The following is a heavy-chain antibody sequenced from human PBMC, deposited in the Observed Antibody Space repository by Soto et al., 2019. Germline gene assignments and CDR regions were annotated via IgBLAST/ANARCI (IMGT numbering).Heavy chain of an antibody. Sequence: GSLRLSCAASGFTFSSYGMHWVRQAPGKGLEWVAVISYDGSNKYYADSVKGRFTISRDNSKNTLYLQMNSLRAEDTAVYYCAKEAANTYSSSWGWFDPWGQGTLVTVSS. CDR3: AKEAANTYSSSWGWFDP. V-gene: IGHV3-30*18. J-gene: IGHJ5*02. D-gene: IGHD6-13*01. CDR1: GFTFSSYG. CDR2: ISYDGSNK.